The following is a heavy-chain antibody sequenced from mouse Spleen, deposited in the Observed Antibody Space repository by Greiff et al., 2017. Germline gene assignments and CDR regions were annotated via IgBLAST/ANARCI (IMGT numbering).Heavy chain of an antibody. CDR2: IYPGNSDT. CDR1: GYTFTSYW. CDR3: TRWELRDYYAMDY. D-gene: IGHD2-1*01. J-gene: IGHJ4*01. Sequence: VQLQQSGTVLARPGASVKMSCKTSGYTFTSYWMHWVKQRPGQGLEWIGAIYPGNSDTSYNQKFKGKAKLTAVTSASTAYMELSSLTNEDSAVYYCTRWELRDYYAMDYWGQGTSVTVSS. V-gene: IGHV1-5*01.